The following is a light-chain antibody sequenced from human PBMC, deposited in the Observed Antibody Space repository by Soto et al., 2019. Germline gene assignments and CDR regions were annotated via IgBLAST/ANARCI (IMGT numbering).Light chain of an antibody. CDR2: RNN. J-gene: IGLJ7*01. CDR1: SSNIGSNY. V-gene: IGLV1-47*01. Sequence: QSVLTQPPSASGTPGQRVTISCSGSSSNIGSNYVYWYQQLPGTAPKLLIYRNNQRPSGVPDRFSGSKSGTSASLAISGLRSLDEADYYCAAWDDSLSGPVFGGGTQLTVL. CDR3: AAWDDSLSGPV.